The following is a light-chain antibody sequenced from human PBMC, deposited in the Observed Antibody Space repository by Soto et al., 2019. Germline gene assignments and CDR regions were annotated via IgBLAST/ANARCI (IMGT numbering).Light chain of an antibody. V-gene: IGLV1-40*01. J-gene: IGLJ1*01. CDR3: QSYDSSLSGYV. Sequence: QPVLTQPPSVSGAPGQRVTISCTGSSSNIGAGYDVHWYQQLPGTAPKLLIYGNSNRPSGVPDRFSGSKSGTSASLAITGLQAEDEADDYCQSYDSSLSGYVFGTGTQLTVL. CDR1: SSNIGAGYD. CDR2: GNS.